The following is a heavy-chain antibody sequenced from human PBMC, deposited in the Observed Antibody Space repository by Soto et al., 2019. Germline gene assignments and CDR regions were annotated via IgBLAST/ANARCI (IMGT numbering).Heavy chain of an antibody. Sequence: ESLMNSYRGCGDRGTSDGIGWVRQMPGKGLEWMGIIYPGDSDTRYSPSFQGQVTISADKSISTAYLQWSSLKASDTAMYYCARQGEGSGGWGLAQHSGQATLVTVYS. CDR2: IYPGDSDT. D-gene: IGHD6-19*01. V-gene: IGHV5-51*01. CDR1: GDRGTSDG. J-gene: IGHJ1*01. CDR3: ARQGEGSGGWGLAQH.